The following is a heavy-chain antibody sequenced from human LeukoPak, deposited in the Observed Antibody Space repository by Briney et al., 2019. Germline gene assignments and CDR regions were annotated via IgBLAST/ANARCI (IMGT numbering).Heavy chain of an antibody. V-gene: IGHV4-39*01. D-gene: IGHD5-24*01. CDR2: IYYSGST. CDR1: SGSISSSPYS. J-gene: IGHJ4*02. Sequence: SETLSLTCTVSSGSISSSPYSWGWIRQPPGKGLEWIATIYYSGSTYYNPSVKSRVTISVDTSKNQFSLKLSSVTAADTAVYYCARLLRTSRDDYNFDYWGQGTLVTVSS. CDR3: ARLLRTSRDDYNFDY.